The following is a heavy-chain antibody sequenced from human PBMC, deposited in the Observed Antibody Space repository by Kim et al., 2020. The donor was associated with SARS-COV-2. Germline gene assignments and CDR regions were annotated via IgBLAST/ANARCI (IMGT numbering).Heavy chain of an antibody. CDR3: ARVGYSGYDYYGMDV. V-gene: IGHV3-13*01. J-gene: IGHJ6*02. Sequence: PGVVKGRFTISRENAKNALYLQMNSLRAGDTAVYYCARVGYSGYDYYGMDVWGQGTTVTVSS. D-gene: IGHD5-12*01.